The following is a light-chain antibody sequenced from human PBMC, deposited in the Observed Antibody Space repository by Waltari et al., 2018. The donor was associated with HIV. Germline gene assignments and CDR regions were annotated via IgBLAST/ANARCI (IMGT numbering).Light chain of an antibody. Sequence: DILLTQSPATISLSPGGRVTVSCRASQHVDDHLAWYQHKPGQSPRLLIDHSSVRTAGVPTRFGGAGSATNFTLAITSLQSEDFALYFCQQDHHWPPLTVGGGSRVELK. CDR1: QHVDDH. J-gene: IGKJ4*01. CDR2: HSS. CDR3: QQDHHWPPLT. V-gene: IGKV3D-15*01.